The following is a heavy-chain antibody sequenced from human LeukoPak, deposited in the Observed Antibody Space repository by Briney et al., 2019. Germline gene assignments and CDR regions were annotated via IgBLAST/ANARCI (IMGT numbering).Heavy chain of an antibody. D-gene: IGHD3-22*01. CDR1: GYSFTSYW. J-gene: IGHJ4*02. Sequence: GESLKISCKGSGYSFTSYWIGWVRQMPGKGLEWMGIIYPGDSDTRYSPSFQGQVTISADESISTAYLQWSSLKASDTAMYYCARLLPAYYYGSSGAVDYWGQGTLVTVSS. V-gene: IGHV5-51*01. CDR2: IYPGDSDT. CDR3: ARLLPAYYYGSSGAVDY.